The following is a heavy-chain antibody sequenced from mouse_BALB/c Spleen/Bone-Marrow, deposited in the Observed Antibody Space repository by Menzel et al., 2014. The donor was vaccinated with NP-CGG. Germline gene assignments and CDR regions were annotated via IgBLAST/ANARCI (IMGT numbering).Heavy chain of an antibody. J-gene: IGHJ4*01. V-gene: IGHV1S81*02. Sequence: QVQLKQSGAELVKPGASVKLSCKASGYTFTSYYLYWVKQRPGQGLEWIGEINPSNGGTNFNERFKSKASLTVDKPSSTAYMQLNSLTSEDSAVYYCTRRSLLSDYYSMDYWGQGTSVTVSS. CDR1: GYTFTSYY. D-gene: IGHD2-10*01. CDR2: INPSNGGT. CDR3: TRRSLLSDYYSMDY.